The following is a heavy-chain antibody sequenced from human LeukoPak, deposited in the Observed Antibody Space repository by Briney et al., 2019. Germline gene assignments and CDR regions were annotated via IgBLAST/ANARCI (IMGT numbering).Heavy chain of an antibody. CDR1: GGTFSSYA. CDR3: AREAAGGAFDI. D-gene: IGHD6-13*01. CDR2: INPSGGST. J-gene: IGHJ3*02. Sequence: ASVKVSCKASGGTFSSYAISWVRQAPGQGLEWMGIINPSGGSTSYAQKFQGRVTMTRDTSTSTVYMELSSLRSEDTAVYYCAREAAGGAFDIWAKGQWSPSLQ. V-gene: IGHV1-46*01.